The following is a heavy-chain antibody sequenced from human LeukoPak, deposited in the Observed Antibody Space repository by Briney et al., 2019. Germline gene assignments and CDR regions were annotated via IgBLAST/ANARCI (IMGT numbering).Heavy chain of an antibody. J-gene: IGHJ4*02. V-gene: IGHV3-53*01. Sequence: GGSLRLSCAASGFTVSSNSMNWVRQAPGKGLQWVSVIYSGGSTYYADSVKSRFTISRDNSKNTLYLQMNSLRAEDTAVYYCTKDSRDSSNYFDYWGQGTLVTVSS. CDR2: IYSGGST. CDR1: GFTVSSNS. CDR3: TKDSRDSSNYFDY. D-gene: IGHD6-13*01.